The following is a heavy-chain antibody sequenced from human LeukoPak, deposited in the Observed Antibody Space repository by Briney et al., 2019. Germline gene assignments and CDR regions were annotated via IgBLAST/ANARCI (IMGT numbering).Heavy chain of an antibody. CDR1: GYSFTSYW. J-gene: IGHJ5*02. Sequence: GESLKISCKGSGYSFTSYWIGWVRRMPGKGLEWMGIIYPGDSDTRYSPSFQGQVTISADKSISTAYLQWSSLKASDTAMYYCARQYCSSTSCHARDWFDPWGQGTLVTVSS. V-gene: IGHV5-51*01. CDR3: ARQYCSSTSCHARDWFDP. CDR2: IYPGDSDT. D-gene: IGHD2-2*01.